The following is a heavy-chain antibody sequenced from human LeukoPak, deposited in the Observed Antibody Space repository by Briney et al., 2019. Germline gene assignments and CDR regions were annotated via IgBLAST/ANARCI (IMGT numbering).Heavy chain of an antibody. CDR2: IKSKTAGGTT. D-gene: IGHD3-10*01. J-gene: IGHJ4*02. CDR1: GFTFSNAW. CDR3: TTSAERGLLQFGELSYRPWY. Sequence: GRSLRLSCAASGFTFSNAWRSWVRQAPEKGPEWVGRIKSKTAGGTTDYAAPVKGRFIISRDDSKNTLYLQMNGLKAGDTAVYHCTTSAERGLLQFGELSYRPWYWGQGTPVTVSS. V-gene: IGHV3-15*01.